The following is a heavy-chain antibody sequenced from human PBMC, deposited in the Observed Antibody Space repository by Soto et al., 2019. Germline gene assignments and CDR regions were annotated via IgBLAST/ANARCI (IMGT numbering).Heavy chain of an antibody. CDR1: GDSISSNNNY. CDR3: ARGRGYSYGLDL. Sequence: SETLSLTCTVSGDSISSNNNYWSWIRQPPGEGLEWIGFISYSETTSYSPSLKSRVAISLDTSKNQFSLSLSSVTAADTAVYYCARGRGYSYGLDLWGQGTLVTVSS. CDR2: ISYSETT. V-gene: IGHV4-30-4*01. J-gene: IGHJ5*02. D-gene: IGHD5-18*01.